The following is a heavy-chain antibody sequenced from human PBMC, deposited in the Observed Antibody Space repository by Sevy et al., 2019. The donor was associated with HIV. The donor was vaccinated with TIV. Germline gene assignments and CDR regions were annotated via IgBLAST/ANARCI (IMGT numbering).Heavy chain of an antibody. V-gene: IGHV3-9*01. CDR3: AKDLAQGGTLNFYYYGMDF. CDR1: GFNFNDYA. J-gene: IGHJ6*02. Sequence: GGSLRLSCIASGFNFNDYAMHWVRQVPGKGLEWVSGINWFGTIIGYGDSVKGRFNISRDNARKSVYREMTSLSAEETALYYCAKDLAQGGTLNFYYYGMDFWGQGTTVTVSS. D-gene: IGHD3-16*01. CDR2: INWFGTII.